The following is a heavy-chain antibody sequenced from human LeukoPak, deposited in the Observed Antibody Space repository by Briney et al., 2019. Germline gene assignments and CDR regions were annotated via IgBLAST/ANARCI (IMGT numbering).Heavy chain of an antibody. D-gene: IGHD3-9*01. J-gene: IGHJ4*02. Sequence: SETLSLTCTVSGGSISSSSYYWGWIRQPPGKGLEWIGSIYYSGSTYYNPSLKSRVTISVDTSKNQFSLKLSSVTAADTAVYYCASLPILTGYQLHLGGDYWGQGTLVTVSS. CDR2: IYYSGST. V-gene: IGHV4-39*01. CDR3: ASLPILTGYQLHLGGDY. CDR1: GGSISSSSYY.